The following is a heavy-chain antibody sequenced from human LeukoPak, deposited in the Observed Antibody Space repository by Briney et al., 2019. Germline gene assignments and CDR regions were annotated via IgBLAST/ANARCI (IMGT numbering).Heavy chain of an antibody. CDR1: GGTFSSYA. J-gene: IGHJ4*02. CDR3: ARWGSSGYPYYFDY. V-gene: IGHV1-69*01. Sequence: SVKVSCKASGGTFSSYAISWVRQAPGQGLEWMGGIIPIFGTANYAQKSQGRVTITADESTSTTYMELSSLRSEDTAVYYYARWGSSGYPYYFDYWGQGTLVTVSS. CDR2: IIPIFGTA. D-gene: IGHD3-22*01.